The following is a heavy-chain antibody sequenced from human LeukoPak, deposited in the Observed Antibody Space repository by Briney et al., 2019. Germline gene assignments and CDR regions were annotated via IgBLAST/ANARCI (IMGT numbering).Heavy chain of an antibody. CDR2: ISTSSIYI. Sequence: PGGSLRLSCAASGFTFSTYSMNWVRQAPGKGLEWISFISTSSIYIYYADSVKGRFTISRDNARNSLYLQMNSLRAEDTAVYYCARDNSGGYSSGWFDYWGQGTLVTVSS. J-gene: IGHJ4*02. D-gene: IGHD6-19*01. CDR3: ARDNSGGYSSGWFDY. CDR1: GFTFSTYS. V-gene: IGHV3-21*01.